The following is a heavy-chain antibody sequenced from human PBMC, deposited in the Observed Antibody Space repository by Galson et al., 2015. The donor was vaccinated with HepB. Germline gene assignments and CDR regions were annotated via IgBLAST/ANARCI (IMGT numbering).Heavy chain of an antibody. Sequence: SVKVSCKASGYTFSTYIMHWVRQAPGQRLEWMGWINAGKGNTKYSQTLQDRVTITRDTSASTAYMELSSLRSEDTAVYYCAREGARLGLDLYSWGQGTLVTVSS. CDR1: GYTFSTYI. CDR2: INAGKGNT. J-gene: IGHJ4*02. V-gene: IGHV1-3*01. D-gene: IGHD3-16*01. CDR3: AREGARLGLDLYS.